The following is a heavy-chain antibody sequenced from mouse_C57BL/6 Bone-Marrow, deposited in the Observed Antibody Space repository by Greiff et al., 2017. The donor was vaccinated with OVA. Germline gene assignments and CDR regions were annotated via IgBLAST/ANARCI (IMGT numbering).Heavy chain of an antibody. CDR2: ISYDGSN. D-gene: IGHD2-1*01. CDR1: GYSITSGYY. J-gene: IGHJ3*01. V-gene: IGHV3-6*01. CDR3: AVYYGNYEGCAY. Sequence: VQLKESGPGLVKPSQSLSLTCSVTGYSITSGYYWNWIRQFPGNKLEWMGYISYDGSNNYNPSLKNRISITRDTSKNQFFLKLNSVTTEDTATYYCAVYYGNYEGCAYWGQGTLVTVSA.